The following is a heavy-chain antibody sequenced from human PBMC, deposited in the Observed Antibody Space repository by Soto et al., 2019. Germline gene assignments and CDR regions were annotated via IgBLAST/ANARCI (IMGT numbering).Heavy chain of an antibody. CDR1: GGTFSRYA. J-gene: IGHJ6*02. D-gene: IGHD2-2*01. Sequence: QVQLVQSGAEVKKPGSSVKVSCKASGGTFSRYAISWVRQAPGQGLEWMGGIIPIPGTANYAQKFQGRVTITADESTSTAYMELSSLRSEDTAGYYCARSQGSSTSLEIYYYYYYGMDVWGQGTTVTVSS. CDR3: ARSQGSSTSLEIYYYYYYGMDV. V-gene: IGHV1-69*01. CDR2: IIPIPGTA.